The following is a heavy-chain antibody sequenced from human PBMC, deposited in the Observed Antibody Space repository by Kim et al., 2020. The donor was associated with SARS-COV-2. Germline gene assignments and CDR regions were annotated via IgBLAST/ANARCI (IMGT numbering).Heavy chain of an antibody. D-gene: IGHD5-18*01. CDR1: GFTFSSYA. V-gene: IGHV3-23*01. CDR2: SSGSGGST. Sequence: GGSLRLSCAASGFTFSSYAMSWVRQAPGKGLEWVSASSGSGGSTYYADSVKGRFTISRDNSKNTLYLQMNSLRAEDTAVYYCAKVPHRQLWLLYFDYWGQGTLVTVSS. CDR3: AKVPHRQLWLLYFDY. J-gene: IGHJ4*02.